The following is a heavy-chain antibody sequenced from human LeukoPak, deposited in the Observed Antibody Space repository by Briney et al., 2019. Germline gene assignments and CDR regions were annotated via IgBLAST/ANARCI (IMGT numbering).Heavy chain of an antibody. V-gene: IGHV3-66*01. J-gene: IGHJ4*02. CDR1: GFTVSSNY. CDR3: ARDPYCGGDCYSYYFDY. D-gene: IGHD2-21*02. Sequence: GGSLRLSCAASGFTVSSNYMSWVRQAPGKGLEWVSVIYSGGSTYYADSVKGRFTISRDNSKNTLYLQMNSLRAEDTAVYYCARDPYCGGDCYSYYFDYWGQGTLVTVSS. CDR2: IYSGGST.